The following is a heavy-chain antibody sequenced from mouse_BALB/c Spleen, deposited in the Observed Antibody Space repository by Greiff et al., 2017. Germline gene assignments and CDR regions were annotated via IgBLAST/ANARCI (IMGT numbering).Heavy chain of an antibody. CDR2: IRNKANGYTT. V-gene: IGHV7-3*02. CDR1: GFTFTDYY. CDR3: ASGGFYYAMDY. J-gene: IGHJ4*01. Sequence: DVMLVESGGGLVQPGGSLRLSCATSGFTFTDYYMSWVRQPPGKALEWLGFIRNKANGYTTEYSASVKGRFTISRDNSQSILYLQMNTLRAEDSATYYCASGGFYYAMDYWGQGTSVTVSS.